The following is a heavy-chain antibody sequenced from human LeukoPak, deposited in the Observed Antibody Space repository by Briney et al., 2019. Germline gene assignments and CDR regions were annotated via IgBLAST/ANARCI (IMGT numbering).Heavy chain of an antibody. CDR1: GFTISNNNW. Sequence: GTLSLTCGASGFTISNNNWWRLGHAPAGGGLDLSRVNDVRGLTNYDPSLKSRFTISLDKSKNTLSLNLTSLTAADTAVYYCSRESETFSPFGYWGQGTLVTVSS. CDR3: SRESETFSPFGY. J-gene: IGHJ4*02. V-gene: IGHV4-4*02. CDR2: NDVRGLT.